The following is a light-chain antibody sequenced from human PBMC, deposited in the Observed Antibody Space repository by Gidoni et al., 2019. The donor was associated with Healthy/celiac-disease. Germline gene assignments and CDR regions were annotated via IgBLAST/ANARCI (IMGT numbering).Light chain of an antibody. V-gene: IGKV1-39*01. CDR3: QQSYSTPWT. J-gene: IGKJ1*01. CDR1: QGISSY. Sequence: DIQMTQSPSSLSASVGDRVTITCRASQGISSYLNWYQQKPGKAPKRLIYAASSLQSGVPSRFSGSGSGTDFTLTISSLQPEDFATYYCQQSYSTPWTFGQGTKVEIK. CDR2: AAS.